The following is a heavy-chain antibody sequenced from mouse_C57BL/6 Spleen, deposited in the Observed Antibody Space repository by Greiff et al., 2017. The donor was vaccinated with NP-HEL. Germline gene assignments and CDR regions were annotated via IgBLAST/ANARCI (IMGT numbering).Heavy chain of an antibody. V-gene: IGHV1-50*01. D-gene: IGHD2-3*01. CDR3: ARLDYYDGYCYAMDY. CDR1: GYTFTSYW. Sequence: QVQLQQPGAELVKPGASVKLSCKASGYTFTSYWMQWVKQRPGQGLEWIGEIDPSDSYTNYNQKFKGKATLTVDTSSSTAYMQLSSLTSEDSAVYYCARLDYYDGYCYAMDYWGQGTSVTVSS. CDR2: IDPSDSYT. J-gene: IGHJ4*01.